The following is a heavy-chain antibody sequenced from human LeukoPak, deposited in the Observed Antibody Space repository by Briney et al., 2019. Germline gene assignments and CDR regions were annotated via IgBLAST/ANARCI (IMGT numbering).Heavy chain of an antibody. J-gene: IGHJ4*02. V-gene: IGHV4-31*03. D-gene: IGHD2-2*01. Sequence: SETLSLTCTVSGGSVNSGDYFWSWIRQHPGKGLEWIGYIYYSGSTYYNPSLKSRVTISVDTSKNQFSLKLSSVTAADTAVYYCARDDRQYLVFDYWGQGTLVTVSS. CDR1: GGSVNSGDYF. CDR2: IYYSGST. CDR3: ARDDRQYLVFDY.